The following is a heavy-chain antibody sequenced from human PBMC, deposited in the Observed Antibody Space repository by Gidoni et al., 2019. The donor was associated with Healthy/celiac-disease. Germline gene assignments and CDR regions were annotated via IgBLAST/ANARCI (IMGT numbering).Heavy chain of an antibody. Sequence: EVQLLESGGGLVQPGGSLRLSCAASGFTFSKYAMIWVRQAPGKGLEWVSIISGSAGSTHYAASVKGRFTISRDNSKNTLSLQMSRLRVDDTAVYYCARDQGGSGSYDLDHWGQGTLVTVSS. CDR2: ISGSAGST. J-gene: IGHJ4*02. V-gene: IGHV3-23*01. D-gene: IGHD6-19*01. CDR3: ARDQGGSGSYDLDH. CDR1: GFTFSKYA.